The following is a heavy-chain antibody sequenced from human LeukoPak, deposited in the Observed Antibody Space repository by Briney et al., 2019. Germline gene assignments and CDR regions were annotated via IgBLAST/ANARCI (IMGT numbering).Heavy chain of an antibody. CDR1: GFTFTSSY. CDR2: INQDGSQR. J-gene: IGHJ3*02. D-gene: IGHD3-10*01. Sequence: GGSLRLSCAASGFTFTSSYMSWVRQTPGRELEWVANINQDGSQRSSVDSLKGRFTISRDNANNVLYLQMNSLRVEDTAVYYCARDPEFGALDIWGRGTTVTVSS. CDR3: ARDPEFGALDI. V-gene: IGHV3-7*01.